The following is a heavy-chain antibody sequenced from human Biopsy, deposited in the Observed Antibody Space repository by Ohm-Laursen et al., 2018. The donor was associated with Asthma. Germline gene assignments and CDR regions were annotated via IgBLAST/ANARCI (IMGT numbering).Heavy chain of an antibody. V-gene: IGHV3-53*01. CDR3: ARGDSSNWSHYYFDY. CDR1: GFAVSRDH. D-gene: IGHD3-22*01. J-gene: IGHJ4*02. CDR2: IYSGGTS. Sequence: SLRLSCAASGFAVSRDHMFWVRQAPGKGLEWVSVIYSGGTSHTADSVRGRFTISRDYSKNTMYLQMHSLRAEDTAVYYCARGDSSNWSHYYFDYWGQGTLVTVSS.